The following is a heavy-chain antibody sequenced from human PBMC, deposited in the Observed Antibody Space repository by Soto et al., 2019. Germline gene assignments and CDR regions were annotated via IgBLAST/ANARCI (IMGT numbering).Heavy chain of an antibody. CDR2: ISYDGNEK. CDR1: GFSFSNYV. J-gene: IGHJ4*02. D-gene: IGHD2-15*01. V-gene: IGHV3-30*18. Sequence: QVQLVESGGGVVQPGRSLRLSCEASGFSFSNYVMHWVRQAPGKGLEWVAIISYDGNEKKYTDSVKGRFTISRDNSKNTLYLQMNRLRSEDTSVYYWAKDEPRRGVVVGAIDYWGQGTLVNVSS. CDR3: AKDEPRRGVVVGAIDY.